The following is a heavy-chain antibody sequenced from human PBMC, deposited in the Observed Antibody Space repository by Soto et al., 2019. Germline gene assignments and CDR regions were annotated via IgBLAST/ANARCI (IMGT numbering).Heavy chain of an antibody. CDR2: ISGYNGNT. Sequence: ASVKVSCKASGYIFTSYAISWVRQAPGQGLEWMGWISGYNGNTKYAQKLQGRVTMTTDTSTSTAYMELRSLRSDDTAVYYCAREWDDSRLIDYWGQGTLVTVSS. V-gene: IGHV1-18*04. CDR1: GYIFTSYA. D-gene: IGHD3-22*01. CDR3: AREWDDSRLIDY. J-gene: IGHJ4*02.